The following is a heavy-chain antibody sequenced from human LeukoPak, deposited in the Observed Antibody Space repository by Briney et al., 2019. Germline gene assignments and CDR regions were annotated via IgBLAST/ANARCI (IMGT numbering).Heavy chain of an antibody. CDR2: INSDGSST. V-gene: IGHV3-74*01. D-gene: IGHD2/OR15-2a*01. J-gene: IGHJ4*02. Sequence: GGSLRLSCAASGFTFSSYWMHWVRQAPGKGLAWVSRINSDGSSTSYADSVKGRFTISRDNAKNTLYLQMNSLRAEDTAVYYCAREDTLSWDYWGQGTLVTVSS. CDR1: GFTFSSYW. CDR3: AREDTLSWDY.